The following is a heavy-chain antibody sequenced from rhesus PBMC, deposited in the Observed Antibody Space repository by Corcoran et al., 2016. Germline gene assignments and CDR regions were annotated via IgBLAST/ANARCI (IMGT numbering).Heavy chain of an antibody. V-gene: IGHV4S7*01. D-gene: IGHD6-31*01. Sequence: QLQLQESGPGLVKPSETLSLTCAVSGGSISGGYGWSWIRQPPGKGLECICQIFGSIASTYYNPSLKSRVTISTDTSTNKFSLNLSSVTAADTAVYYCARESSSGHYFDYWGQGVLVTVSS. CDR1: GGSISGGYG. J-gene: IGHJ4*01. CDR2: IFGSIAST. CDR3: ARESSSGHYFDY.